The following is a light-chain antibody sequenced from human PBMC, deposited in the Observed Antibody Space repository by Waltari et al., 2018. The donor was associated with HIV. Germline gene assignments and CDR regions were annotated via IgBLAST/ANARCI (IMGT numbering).Light chain of an antibody. V-gene: IGLV2-14*03. CDR1: ASDFGDYHY. CDR2: DVT. Sequence: QSVLTQPASVSGAPGHSITISCTGPASDFGDYHYVSWYKQLPGKAPKLVIYDVTQRPSGISHRFSGSRSGTTASLTISGLQAEDEADYYCSSYARNSPWLFGGGTKLTVL. CDR3: SSYARNSPWL. J-gene: IGLJ2*01.